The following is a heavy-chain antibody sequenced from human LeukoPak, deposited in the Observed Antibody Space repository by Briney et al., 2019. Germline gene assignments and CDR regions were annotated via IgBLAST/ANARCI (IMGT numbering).Heavy chain of an antibody. D-gene: IGHD5-18*01. Sequence: PSETLSLTCTVSGGSISSYYRSWIRQPPGKGLEWIGYIYYSGSTNYNPSLKSRVTISVDTSKNQFSLKLSSVTAADTAVYYCARHDRGYSYGPSLGYSDYWGQGTLVTVSS. CDR1: GGSISSYY. V-gene: IGHV4-59*08. CDR3: ARHDRGYSYGPSLGYSDY. CDR2: IYYSGST. J-gene: IGHJ4*02.